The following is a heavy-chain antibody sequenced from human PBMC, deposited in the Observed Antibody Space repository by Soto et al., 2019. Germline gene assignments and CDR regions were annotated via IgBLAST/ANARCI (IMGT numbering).Heavy chain of an antibody. Sequence: QVQLVQSGAEVKEPGASVKVSVKASGYTLTDFGISWVRQALGQVLQWMGWISAYNDDTKYTQKLQGRVTMTTDTSTGTAYMELRSLRSDDTAVYYCAREYCSGGSCYGVDYWGQGTLVTVSS. J-gene: IGHJ4*02. CDR2: ISAYNDDT. CDR3: AREYCSGGSCYGVDY. D-gene: IGHD2-15*01. V-gene: IGHV1-18*01. CDR1: GYTLTDFG.